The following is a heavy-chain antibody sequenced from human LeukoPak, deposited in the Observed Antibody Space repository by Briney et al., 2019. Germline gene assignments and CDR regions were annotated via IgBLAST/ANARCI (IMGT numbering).Heavy chain of an antibody. D-gene: IGHD3-22*01. J-gene: IGHJ4*02. Sequence: ASVKVSCKASGYTFTGYYMHWVRQAPGQGLEWMGWISAYNGNTNYAQKLQGRVTMTTDTSTSTAYMELRSLRSDDTAVYYCVYDNGYWGQGTLVTVSP. CDR1: GYTFTGYY. CDR2: ISAYNGNT. V-gene: IGHV1-18*04. CDR3: VYDNGY.